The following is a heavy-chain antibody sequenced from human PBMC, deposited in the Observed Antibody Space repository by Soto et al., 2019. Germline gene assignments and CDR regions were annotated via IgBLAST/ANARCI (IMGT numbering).Heavy chain of an antibody. CDR2: IKSKTDGGTT. V-gene: IGHV3-15*01. D-gene: IGHD3-10*01. CDR3: TTVGYYYGSGNDY. J-gene: IGHJ4*02. Sequence: GGSLRLSCAASEFTFSNAWMSWVRQAPGKGLEWVGRIKSKTDGGTTDYAAPVKGRFTISRDDSKNTLYLQMNSLKTEDTAVYYCTTVGYYYGSGNDYWGQGTLVTVSS. CDR1: EFTFSNAW.